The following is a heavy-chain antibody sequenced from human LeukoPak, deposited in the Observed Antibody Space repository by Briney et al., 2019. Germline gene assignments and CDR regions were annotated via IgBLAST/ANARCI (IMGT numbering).Heavy chain of an antibody. J-gene: IGHJ4*02. V-gene: IGHV4-34*01. CDR3: ARGGKEMATITTFDY. CDR2: INHSGST. CDR1: GGSFSGYY. D-gene: IGHD5-24*01. Sequence: SETLSLTCAVYGGSFSGYYWSWIRQPPGKGLEWIGEINHSGSTNYNPSLKSRVTISVDTSKNQFSLKLSSVTAADTAVYYCARGGKEMATITTFDYWGQGTLVTVSS.